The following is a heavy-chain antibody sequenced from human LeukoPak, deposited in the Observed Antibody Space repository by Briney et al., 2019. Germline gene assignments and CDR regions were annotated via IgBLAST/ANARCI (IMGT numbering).Heavy chain of an antibody. D-gene: IGHD3-16*02. CDR2: INWNGGST. CDR3: ARVMGKLKVWGGYRYYYFDY. V-gene: IGHV3-20*01. CDR1: GFTFDDYG. Sequence: GGSLRLSCAASGFTFDDYGMSWVRQAPGKGLEWVSGINWNGGSTGYADSVKGRFTISRDNAKNSLYLQMNSLRAEDTALYHCARVMGKLKVWGGYRYYYFDYWGQGTLVTVSS. J-gene: IGHJ4*02.